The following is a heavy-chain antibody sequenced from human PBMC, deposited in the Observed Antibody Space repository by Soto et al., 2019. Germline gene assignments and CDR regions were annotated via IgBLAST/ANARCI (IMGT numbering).Heavy chain of an antibody. CDR2: IIPIFGAA. J-gene: IGHJ6*02. D-gene: IGHD3-22*01. Sequence: QVQLVQSGAEVKKPGSSVKVSCKASGGTFSSYAISWVRQAPGQGLEWMGGIIPIFGAANYAQKFQGRVTITADESTSTAYMELSSLRSEDTAVYYCARGHYYDSSGYYGYDYGMDVWGQGTTVTVSS. CDR1: GGTFSSYA. V-gene: IGHV1-69*01. CDR3: ARGHYYDSSGYYGYDYGMDV.